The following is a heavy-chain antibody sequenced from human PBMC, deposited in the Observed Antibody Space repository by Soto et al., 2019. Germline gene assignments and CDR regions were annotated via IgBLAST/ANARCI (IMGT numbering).Heavy chain of an antibody. Sequence: SLRLSCAASGFTFSSYAMSWVRQAPGKGLEWVSAISGSGGSTYYADSVKGRFTISRDNSKNTLYLQMNSLRAEDTAVYYCAKEREYYDFWSGYYSYLDYWGQGTLVTVSS. CDR2: ISGSGGST. J-gene: IGHJ4*02. CDR1: GFTFSSYA. V-gene: IGHV3-23*01. CDR3: AKEREYYDFWSGYYSYLDY. D-gene: IGHD3-3*01.